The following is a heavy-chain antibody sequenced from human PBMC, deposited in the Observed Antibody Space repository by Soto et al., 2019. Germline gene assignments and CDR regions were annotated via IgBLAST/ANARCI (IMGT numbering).Heavy chain of an antibody. Sequence: QVQLVESGGGVVQPGRSLRLSCAASGFTFSSYGMHWVRQAPGKGLEWVAVIRYDGGNKYYAGSVKGRFTISRDNSKITRYRQRNSLRAEDTAVYYCARDNGYSSSWLAFDIWGQGTMVTVSS. V-gene: IGHV3-33*01. D-gene: IGHD6-13*01. CDR1: GFTFSSYG. CDR2: IRYDGGNK. CDR3: ARDNGYSSSWLAFDI. J-gene: IGHJ3*02.